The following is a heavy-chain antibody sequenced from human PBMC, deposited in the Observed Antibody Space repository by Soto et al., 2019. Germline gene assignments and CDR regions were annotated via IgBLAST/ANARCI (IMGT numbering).Heavy chain of an antibody. CDR3: AKDLGRYYDSSGILCFQH. J-gene: IGHJ1*01. D-gene: IGHD3-22*01. CDR2: ISGSGGST. V-gene: IGHV3-23*01. Sequence: EVQLLESGGGLVQPGGSLRLSCAASGFTFSSYAMSWVRQAPGKGLEWVSAISGSGGSTYYADSVKGRFTISRDNSQNKMYMHMNSLRAEDTAVYYCAKDLGRYYDSSGILCFQHWGQGTLVTVSS. CDR1: GFTFSSYA.